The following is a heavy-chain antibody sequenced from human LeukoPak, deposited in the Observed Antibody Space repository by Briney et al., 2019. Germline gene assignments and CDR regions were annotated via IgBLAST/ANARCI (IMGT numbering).Heavy chain of an antibody. D-gene: IGHD3-22*01. V-gene: IGHV3-9*01. J-gene: IGHJ4*02. Sequence: GGSLRLSCAASGFTFDDYAMHWVRQAPGKGLEWVSGISWNSRSIGYADSVKGRFTISRDNAKNSLYLQMNSLRAEDTALYYCPQASSGSPTYFDSWGKGPLVTVSP. CDR1: GFTFDDYA. CDR3: PQASSGSPTYFDS. CDR2: ISWNSRSI.